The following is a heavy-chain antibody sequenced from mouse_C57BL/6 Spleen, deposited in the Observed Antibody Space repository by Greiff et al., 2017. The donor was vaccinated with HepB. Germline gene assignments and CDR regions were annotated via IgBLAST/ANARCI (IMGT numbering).Heavy chain of an antibody. CDR3: AHYGSSYRFAY. CDR2: IDPEDGET. J-gene: IGHJ3*01. D-gene: IGHD1-1*01. V-gene: IGHV14-2*01. CDR1: GFNIKDYY. Sequence: VQLQQSGAELVKPGASVKLSCTASGFNIKDYYMHWVKQRTEQGLEWIGRIDPEDGETKYAPKFQGKATITADTSSNTAYLQLSSLTSEDTAVYYCAHYGSSYRFAYWGQGTLVTVSA.